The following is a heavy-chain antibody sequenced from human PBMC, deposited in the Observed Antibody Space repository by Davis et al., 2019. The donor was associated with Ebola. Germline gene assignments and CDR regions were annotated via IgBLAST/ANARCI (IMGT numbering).Heavy chain of an antibody. CDR1: GDSISDYY. Sequence: PSETLSLTCTVSGDSISDYYWSWIRQPAEKGLEWIGRIYASGSTDYNPSLKSRVTMSVDTSKNQFSLKLSSVTAAGTAVYYCAREGNYYYNAMDVWGQGTTITVSS. CDR2: IYASGST. J-gene: IGHJ6*02. CDR3: AREGNYYYNAMDV. V-gene: IGHV4-4*07.